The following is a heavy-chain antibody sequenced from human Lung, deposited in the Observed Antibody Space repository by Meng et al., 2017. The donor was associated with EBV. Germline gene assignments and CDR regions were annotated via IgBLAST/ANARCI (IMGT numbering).Heavy chain of an antibody. CDR3: AATVNDGYFDY. CDR2: IYYSGST. Sequence: QLPRRESRPGLVKPSQTLSLTCTVSGGSISSGGYYWSWIRQHPGKGLEWIGYIYYSGSTYYNPSLKSRVTISVDTSKNQFSLKLSSVTAADTAVYYCAATVNDGYFDYWGQGTLVTVSS. D-gene: IGHD4-11*01. J-gene: IGHJ4*02. CDR1: GGSISSGGYY. V-gene: IGHV4-31*03.